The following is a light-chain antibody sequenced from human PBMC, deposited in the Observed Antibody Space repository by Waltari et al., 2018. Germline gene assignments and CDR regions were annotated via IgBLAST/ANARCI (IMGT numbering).Light chain of an antibody. Sequence: NLMLTQPHSVSESPGNTVTISCTRSSGSIASNYVQWYPQRPGSSPTIVIYEDDQRPSGGPDRFSGSIDTSSNSASLTISGLKTEDEADYYWQSYDSPNHWVFGGGTKLTVL. J-gene: IGLJ3*02. CDR2: EDD. CDR3: QSYDSPNHWV. V-gene: IGLV6-57*01. CDR1: SGSIASNY.